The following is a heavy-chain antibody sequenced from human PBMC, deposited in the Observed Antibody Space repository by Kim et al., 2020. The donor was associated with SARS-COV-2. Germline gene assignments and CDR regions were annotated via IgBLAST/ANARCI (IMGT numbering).Heavy chain of an antibody. CDR3: ARNDIVTTITDY. J-gene: IGHJ4*02. V-gene: IGHV1-3*01. Sequence: KYSQKCQGRVTITSDTSASTAYMELESLRSEDTAVYYCARNDIVTTITDYWGQGTLVTVSS. D-gene: IGHD5-12*01.